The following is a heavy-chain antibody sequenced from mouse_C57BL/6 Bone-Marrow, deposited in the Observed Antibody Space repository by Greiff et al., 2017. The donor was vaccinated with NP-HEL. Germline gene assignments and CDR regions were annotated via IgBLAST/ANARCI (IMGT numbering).Heavy chain of an antibody. CDR2: INPYNGGT. V-gene: IGHV1-19*01. Sequence: VQLQQSGPVLVKPGASVQMSCKASGYTFTHYYMNWVKQSPGKSLEWIGGINPYNGGTSYNQKFKGKATLTVDKSSSTAYMELNSRTSEDSAVYYCARRGVHLYYLDYWGQGTTLTVSS. J-gene: IGHJ2*01. CDR1: GYTFTHYY. D-gene: IGHD5-1*01. CDR3: ARRGVHLYYLDY.